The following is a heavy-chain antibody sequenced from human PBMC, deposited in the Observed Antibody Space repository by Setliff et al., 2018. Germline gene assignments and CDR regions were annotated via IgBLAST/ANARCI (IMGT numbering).Heavy chain of an antibody. CDR2: VRHDGSNE. CDR1: GFTSNMYG. D-gene: IGHD3-9*01. CDR3: AKDISRTGYYYFDY. Sequence: PGGSLRLSCAASGFTSNMYGVHWVRQAPGRGLEWVAYVRHDGSNENYADSVKGRFTVSRDNSRNTLFLQMNSLRAEDTAVYYCAKDISRTGYYYFDYWGRGTLVTVSS. J-gene: IGHJ4*02. V-gene: IGHV3-30*02.